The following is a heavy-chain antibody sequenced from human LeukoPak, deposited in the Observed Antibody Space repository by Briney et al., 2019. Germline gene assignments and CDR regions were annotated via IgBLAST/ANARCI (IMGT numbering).Heavy chain of an antibody. Sequence: SETLSLTCAVYGGSFSGYYWSWLRQPPGKGLEWIGEINHSGSTNYNPSLKSRVTISVDTSKNQFSLKLSSVTAADTAVYYCARGTNILTGYYYYMDVWGKGTTVTVSS. J-gene: IGHJ6*03. CDR1: GGSFSGYY. V-gene: IGHV4-34*01. D-gene: IGHD3-9*01. CDR3: ARGTNILTGYYYYMDV. CDR2: INHSGST.